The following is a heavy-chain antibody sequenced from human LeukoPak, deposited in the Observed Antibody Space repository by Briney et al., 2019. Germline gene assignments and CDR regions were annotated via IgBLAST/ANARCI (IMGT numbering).Heavy chain of an antibody. CDR1: GFTFTSNA. J-gene: IGHJ4*02. CDR2: ISGRGGTI. V-gene: IGHV3-23*01. D-gene: IGHD6-19*01. Sequence: GGSLRLSCAASGFTFTSNAMSWVRQAPGKGLEWVSGISGRGGTIYYADSVKGRFTISRDNSKNTLYLQLSSLRAEDTALYYCAKVGSGWYYFDHWGQGTLVTVSS. CDR3: AKVGSGWYYFDH.